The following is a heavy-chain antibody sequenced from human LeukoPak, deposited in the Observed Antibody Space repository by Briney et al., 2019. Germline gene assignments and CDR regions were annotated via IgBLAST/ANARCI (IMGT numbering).Heavy chain of an antibody. CDR1: GFTFSNHG. CDR2: ISPSGDIT. Sequence: GSLRLSCTASGFTFSNHGMDWVRQAPGKGLEWVSGISPSGDITYYADSVKGRFTISRDNSKNTLYLEVISLTAEDTAVYYCAKDDAWLRFGEWSQGTLVTVSS. D-gene: IGHD3-10*01. CDR3: AKDDAWLRFGE. J-gene: IGHJ4*02. V-gene: IGHV3-23*01.